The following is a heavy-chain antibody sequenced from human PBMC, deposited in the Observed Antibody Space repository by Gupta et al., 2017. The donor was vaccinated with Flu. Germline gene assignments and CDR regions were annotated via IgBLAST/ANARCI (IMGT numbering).Heavy chain of an antibody. D-gene: IGHD1-7*01. CDR2: IHTSGST. CDR3: AKGPVAGTGQ. V-gene: IGHV4-61*02. CDR1: GASISSGSYY. Sequence: QVQLQESGPGLVKPSQTLSLTCSVSGASISSGSYYWSWIRQPAGKGLEWIGRIHTSGSTDDNPSLKSRVTISIDTYENQFYLKPHSLTAADTAVYYGAKGPVAGTGQWGQGTLVTVS. J-gene: IGHJ4*02.